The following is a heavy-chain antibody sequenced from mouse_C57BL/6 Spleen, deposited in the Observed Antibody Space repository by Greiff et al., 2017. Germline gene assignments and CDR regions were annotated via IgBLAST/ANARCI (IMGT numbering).Heavy chain of an antibody. V-gene: IGHV1-39*01. Sequence: ESGPELVKPGASVKISCKASGYSFTDYNMNWVKQSNGKSLEWIGVINPNYGTTSYNQKFKGKATLTVDQSSSTAYMQLNSLTSEDSAVYYCARKGTTVVERYFDVWGTGTTVTVSS. CDR2: INPNYGTT. J-gene: IGHJ1*03. CDR3: ARKGTTVVERYFDV. CDR1: GYSFTDYN. D-gene: IGHD1-1*01.